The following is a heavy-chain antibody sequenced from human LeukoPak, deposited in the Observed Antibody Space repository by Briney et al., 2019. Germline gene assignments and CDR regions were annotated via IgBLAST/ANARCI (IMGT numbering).Heavy chain of an antibody. Sequence: ASVKVSCKASGYTFTSYYMHWVQQAPGQGLEWMGIINPSGGSTSYAQKFQGRVTMTRDTSTSTVYMELSNLRSEDTAVYYCARGMWLRAAGAPGQRYNWFDPRGQGTLVTVSS. CDR3: ARGMWLRAAGAPGQRYNWFDP. CDR2: INPSGGST. J-gene: IGHJ5*02. CDR1: GYTFTSYY. D-gene: IGHD5-12*01. V-gene: IGHV1-46*03.